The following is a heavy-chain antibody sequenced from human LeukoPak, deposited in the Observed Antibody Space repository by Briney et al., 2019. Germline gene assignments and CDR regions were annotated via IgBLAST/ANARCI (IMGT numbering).Heavy chain of an antibody. D-gene: IGHD3-10*01. Sequence: PGGSLRLSCAASGFTFSSYSMNWVRLAPGKGLEWVSSISSSSSYIYYADSVKGRFTISRDNAKNSLYLQVNSLRAEDTAVYYCARVEYYYGSGSYRVFDYWGQGTLVTVSS. CDR2: ISSSSSYI. J-gene: IGHJ4*02. CDR1: GFTFSSYS. V-gene: IGHV3-21*01. CDR3: ARVEYYYGSGSYRVFDY.